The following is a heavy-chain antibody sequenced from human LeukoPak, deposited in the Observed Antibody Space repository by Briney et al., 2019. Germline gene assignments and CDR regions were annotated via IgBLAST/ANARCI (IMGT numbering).Heavy chain of an antibody. J-gene: IGHJ6*03. Sequence: GGSLRLSCAASGFTFSSYAMSWVRQAPGKGLEWVSDINGSGGSTYYADSVKGRFTISRDNAKNSLYLQMNSLRAEDTAVYYCARCPGIAAAGGFYYYYMDVWGKGTTVTVSS. CDR3: ARCPGIAAAGGFYYYYMDV. CDR1: GFTFSSYA. V-gene: IGHV3-23*01. CDR2: INGSGGST. D-gene: IGHD6-13*01.